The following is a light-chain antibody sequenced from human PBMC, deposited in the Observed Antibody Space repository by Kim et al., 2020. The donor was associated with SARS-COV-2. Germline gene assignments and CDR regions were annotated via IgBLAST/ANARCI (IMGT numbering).Light chain of an antibody. V-gene: IGLV2-23*02. J-gene: IGLJ2*01. CDR1: SNDVGGYHL. CDR2: EVD. CDR3: CSYAGNSVVV. Sequence: QSALTQPAPVAGSPGQSITISCSGTSNDVGGYHLVSWYQQHPGKVPKLIIYEVDKRPSGVSNHFSGSKSGNTASLRISGLQAEDEGDYYCCSYAGNSVVVFGGGTQLTVL.